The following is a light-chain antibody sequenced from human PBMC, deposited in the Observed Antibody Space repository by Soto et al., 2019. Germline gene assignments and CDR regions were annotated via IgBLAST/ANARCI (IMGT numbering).Light chain of an antibody. CDR2: KAS. V-gene: IGKV1-5*03. CDR1: QTISSW. Sequence: DIQMTQSPSTLSVSVGDRLTITCRAIQTISSWLAWYQQKPGKAPKLLIYKASTLKSGVPSRFSGSGSGTEFTLTISSLQPDDFATYYCQHYNSYSEAFGQGTKVDIK. J-gene: IGKJ1*01. CDR3: QHYNSYSEA.